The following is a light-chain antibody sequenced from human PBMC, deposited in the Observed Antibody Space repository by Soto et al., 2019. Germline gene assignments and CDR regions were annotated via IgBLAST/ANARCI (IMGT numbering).Light chain of an antibody. CDR3: QQRTIWPLT. Sequence: EIVLTQSPATLSLSPGERATLSCRASQSVTKYLSWYQQKPGQAPRLLIYDASNRATGIPARFSGSGSGTDFILTISSLEPEDFAVYYCQQRTIWPLTFGGGTKVDIK. V-gene: IGKV3-11*01. J-gene: IGKJ4*01. CDR1: QSVTKY. CDR2: DAS.